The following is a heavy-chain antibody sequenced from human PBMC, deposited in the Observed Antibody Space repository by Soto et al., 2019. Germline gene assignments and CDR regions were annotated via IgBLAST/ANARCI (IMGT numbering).Heavy chain of an antibody. V-gene: IGHV1-69*01. D-gene: IGHD2-15*01. CDR1: GGTFSSYA. J-gene: IGHJ2*01. CDR2: IIPIFGTA. CDR3: ARGGGNPNLPDWYFDL. Sequence: QVQLVQSGAEVKKPGSSVKVSCKASGGTFSSYAISWVRQAPGQGLEWMGGIIPIFGTANYAQKFQGRVTITADESRSTAYMELSSLRSDDTAVYYCARGGGNPNLPDWYFDLWGRGTLVTVSS.